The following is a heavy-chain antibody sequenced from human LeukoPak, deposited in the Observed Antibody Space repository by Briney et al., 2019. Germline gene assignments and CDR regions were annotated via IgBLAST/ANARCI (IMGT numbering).Heavy chain of an antibody. J-gene: IGHJ4*02. CDR2: INHSGST. V-gene: IGHV4-34*01. Sequence: ASETLSLTCAVYGGSFSGYYWSWIRQPPGKGLEWIGEINHSGSTNYNPSLKSRVTISVDTSKNQFSLKLSSVTAADTAVYYCARPHGAVAGTEDYFDYWGQGTLVTVS. CDR1: GGSFSGYY. CDR3: ARPHGAVAGTEDYFDY. D-gene: IGHD6-19*01.